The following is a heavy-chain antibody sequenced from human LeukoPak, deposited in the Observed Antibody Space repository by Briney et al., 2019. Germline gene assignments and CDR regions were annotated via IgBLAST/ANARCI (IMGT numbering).Heavy chain of an antibody. CDR3: ARNRQWLLADY. CDR1: GFTFTNYW. CDR2: TKQDETEK. D-gene: IGHD3-22*01. V-gene: IGHV3-7*04. J-gene: IGHJ4*02. Sequence: PGGSLRLSCAASGFTFTNYWMSWVRQAPGKGLEWVANTKQDETEKHYADSVKGRFTISRDNARNSLYLQMNSLRAEDTAVYFCARNRQWLLADYWGQGTVVTVSS.